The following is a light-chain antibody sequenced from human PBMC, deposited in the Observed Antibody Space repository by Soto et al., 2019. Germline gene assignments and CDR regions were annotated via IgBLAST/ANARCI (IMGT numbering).Light chain of an antibody. V-gene: IGKV2-30*01. CDR1: QSLVSSDGDTY. CDR3: MQGTHWPFT. Sequence: DVVMTQSPLSLPVTLGQPASISCRSSQSLVSSDGDTYLNWFQQRPGQSPRRLIYKVSNRDSGVPDRFSGSGSGTDFTLKISRVEAEDVAMYFCMQGTHWPFTFGPWTKVEIK. J-gene: IGKJ3*01. CDR2: KVS.